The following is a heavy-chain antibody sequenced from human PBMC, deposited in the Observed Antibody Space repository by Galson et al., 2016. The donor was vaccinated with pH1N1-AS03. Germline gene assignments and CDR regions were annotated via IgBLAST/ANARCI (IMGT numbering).Heavy chain of an antibody. J-gene: IGHJ6*03. V-gene: IGHV3-33*01. CDR1: GFAFSHYG. Sequence: SLRLSCAASGFAFSHYGMHWVRQAPGKGLEWVAVISYGGNNDYYGDSLKGRFTISRDNSRNTLYLQMNNLRAEDTAVYYCARDHDFWTGYSGGYYYYIDVWGKGTTVTVSS. CDR2: ISYGGNND. CDR3: ARDHDFWTGYSGGYYYYIDV. D-gene: IGHD3/OR15-3a*01.